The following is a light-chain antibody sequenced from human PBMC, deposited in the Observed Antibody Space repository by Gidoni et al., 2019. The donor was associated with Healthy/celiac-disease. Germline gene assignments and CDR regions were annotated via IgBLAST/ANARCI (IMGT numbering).Light chain of an antibody. CDR1: QDISNY. Sequence: DIQMTQSPSSLSASVGDRVTITCQASQDISNYLNWYQQKPGKAPKLLIYDASNLETGVPSRFSGSGSGTDFTFTISSLQPEDIATYYCQQYVNLPPLVTFGGGTKVEIK. J-gene: IGKJ4*01. CDR2: DAS. V-gene: IGKV1-33*01. CDR3: QQYVNLPPLVT.